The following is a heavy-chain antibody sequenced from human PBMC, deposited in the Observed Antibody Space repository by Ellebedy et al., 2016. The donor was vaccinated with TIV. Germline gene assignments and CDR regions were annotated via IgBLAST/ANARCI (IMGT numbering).Heavy chain of an antibody. D-gene: IGHD3-9*01. CDR2: IGTAGDT. V-gene: IGHV3-13*01. CDR3: AKLGFDILTGSGGMDV. Sequence: GESLKISCAASGFTFSSYDMHWVRQATGKGLEWVSAIGTAGDTYYPGSVKGRLTISRDNSMDTLYLQMNSLGVGDTAVYYCAKLGFDILTGSGGMDVWGQGTTVTVSS. CDR1: GFTFSSYD. J-gene: IGHJ6*02.